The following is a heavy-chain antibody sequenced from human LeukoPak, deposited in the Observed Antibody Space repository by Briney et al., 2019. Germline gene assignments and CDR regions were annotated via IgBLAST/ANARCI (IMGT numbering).Heavy chain of an antibody. CDR3: ARVAPHGLFDP. D-gene: IGHD5-24*01. Sequence: ASETLSLTCTVSGGSISSYYWSWIRQPAGKGLEWIARIYTSGSTNYNPSLTSRVTISVDTSKNQFSLKLSSVTAADTAVYYCARVAPHGLFDPWGQGTLVTVSS. J-gene: IGHJ5*02. CDR1: GGSISSYY. CDR2: IYTSGST. V-gene: IGHV4-4*07.